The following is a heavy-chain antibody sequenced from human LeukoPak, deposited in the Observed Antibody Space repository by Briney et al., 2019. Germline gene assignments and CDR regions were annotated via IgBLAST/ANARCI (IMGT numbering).Heavy chain of an antibody. CDR1: GFTFSSYS. V-gene: IGHV3-21*01. CDR2: ISSSSSYI. J-gene: IGHJ4*02. Sequence: PGGSLRLSCAASGFTFSSYSMNWVRQAPGKGLEWVSSISSSSSYIYYADSVKGRFTISRDNAKNSLYLQMNSLRAEDTAVYYCAREGREGYYFDYWGQGTLVTVSS. D-gene: IGHD1-26*01. CDR3: AREGREGYYFDY.